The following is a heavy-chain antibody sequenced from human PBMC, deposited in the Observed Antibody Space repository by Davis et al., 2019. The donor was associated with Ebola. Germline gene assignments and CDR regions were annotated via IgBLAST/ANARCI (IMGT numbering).Heavy chain of an antibody. Sequence: AASVKVSCKASGYTFTGYYMHWVRQAPGQGLEWMGRINPNSGDTNYAQKFQGRVTMTRNTSISTAYMELSSLRSEDTAVYYCARGRAGSFNWFDPWGQGTLVTVSS. CDR2: INPNSGDT. CDR1: GYTFTGYY. V-gene: IGHV1-2*06. D-gene: IGHD1-26*01. CDR3: ARGRAGSFNWFDP. J-gene: IGHJ5*02.